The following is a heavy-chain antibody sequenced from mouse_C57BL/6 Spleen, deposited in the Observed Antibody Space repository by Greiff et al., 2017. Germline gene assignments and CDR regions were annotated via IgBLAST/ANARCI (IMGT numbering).Heavy chain of an antibody. CDR2: IDPSDSYT. CDR1: GYTFTSYW. Sequence: QVQLQQSGAELVMPGASVKLSCKASGYTFTSYWMHWVKQRPGQGLEWIGEIDPSDSYTNYNQKFKGKSTLTVDKSSSTAYMQLSSLTSEDSAVYYCARGGDGFAYWGQGTLVTVSA. D-gene: IGHD3-3*01. CDR3: ARGGDGFAY. V-gene: IGHV1-69*01. J-gene: IGHJ3*01.